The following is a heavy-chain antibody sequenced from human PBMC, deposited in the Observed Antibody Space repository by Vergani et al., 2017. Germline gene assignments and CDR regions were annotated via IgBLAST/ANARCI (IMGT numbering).Heavy chain of an antibody. J-gene: IGHJ3*02. D-gene: IGHD2-8*01. V-gene: IGHV2-5*01. CDR2: IYWNDDK. CDR1: GFSLSTSGVG. Sequence: QITLKESGPTLVKPTQTLTLTCTFSGFSLSTSGVGVGWIRQPPGKDLEWLALIYWNDDKRYSPSLKSKLTITKDTSKNQVVLTMTNMDPVDTATYCCAHSLLYQDAFDIWGQGTMVTVSS. CDR3: AHSLLYQDAFDI.